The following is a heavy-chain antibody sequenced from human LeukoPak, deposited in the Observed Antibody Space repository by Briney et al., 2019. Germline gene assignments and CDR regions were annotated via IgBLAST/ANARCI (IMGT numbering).Heavy chain of an antibody. CDR2: TWHSGSST. D-gene: IGHD2-15*01. J-gene: IGHJ4*02. CDR3: ARGNEYTWWQ. Sequence: PSETLSLTCTVSDGSIKTNYWWTWVRQPPGKGLEWIGETWHSGSSTNYNPSLKSRVTISVDKPKSQFSLKLTSVTAADAAIYYCARGNEYTWWQWSQGTLVTVSS. V-gene: IGHV4-4*02. CDR1: DGSIKTNYW.